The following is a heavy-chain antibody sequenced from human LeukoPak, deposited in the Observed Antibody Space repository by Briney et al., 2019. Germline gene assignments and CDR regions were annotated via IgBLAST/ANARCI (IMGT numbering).Heavy chain of an antibody. D-gene: IGHD5-24*01. CDR2: IYSGGGT. J-gene: IGHJ4*02. CDR1: GFTFSNYA. V-gene: IGHV3-66*01. CDR3: AREVEMARIDN. Sequence: GGSLRLSCAASGFTFSNYAMSWVRQAPGKGLDCVSVIYSGGGTYYADSVKGRFTIPRESSKNTLYLQMHSLRAEDTAVYYCAREVEMARIDNWGQGTLVPVSS.